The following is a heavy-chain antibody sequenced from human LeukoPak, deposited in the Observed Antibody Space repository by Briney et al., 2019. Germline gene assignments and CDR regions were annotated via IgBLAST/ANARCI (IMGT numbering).Heavy chain of an antibody. D-gene: IGHD6-19*01. J-gene: IGHJ6*02. CDR3: ASAPFEQWLVGYPVSGWGMDV. CDR2: ISAYNGNT. V-gene: IGHV1-18*01. Sequence: ASVKVSCKASGYTFTSYGISWVRQAPGQGLEWMGWISAYNGNTNYAQKLQGRVTMTTDTSTSTAYMELRSLRSDDTAVYYCASAPFEQWLVGYPVSGWGMDVWGQGTTVTVSS. CDR1: GYTFTSYG.